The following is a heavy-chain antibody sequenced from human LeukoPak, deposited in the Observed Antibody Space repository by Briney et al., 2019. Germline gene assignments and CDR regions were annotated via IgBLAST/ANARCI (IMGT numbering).Heavy chain of an antibody. Sequence: GSSVKVSCKASGGTFSSYAISWVRQAPGQGLEWMGGIIPIFGTANYARKFQGRVTITTDESTSTAYMELSSLRSEDTAVYYCARASMRIAVAGGGFDYWGQGTLVTVSS. J-gene: IGHJ4*02. V-gene: IGHV1-69*05. CDR3: ARASMRIAVAGGGFDY. CDR1: GGTFSSYA. D-gene: IGHD6-19*01. CDR2: IIPIFGTA.